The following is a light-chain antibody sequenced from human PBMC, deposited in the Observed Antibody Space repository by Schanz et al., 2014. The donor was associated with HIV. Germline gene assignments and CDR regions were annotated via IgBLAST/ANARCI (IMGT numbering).Light chain of an antibody. CDR1: SSDVGGYNY. CDR3: QSYDSSLSGVV. Sequence: QSALTQPPSASGSPGQSVTISCTGTSSDVGGYNYVSWYQQHPGKAPKLMIYEVSERPSGVPDRFSGSKSGNTASLTVSGLQADDEADYYCQSYDSSLSGVVFGGGTKLTVL. J-gene: IGLJ2*01. V-gene: IGLV2-8*01. CDR2: EVS.